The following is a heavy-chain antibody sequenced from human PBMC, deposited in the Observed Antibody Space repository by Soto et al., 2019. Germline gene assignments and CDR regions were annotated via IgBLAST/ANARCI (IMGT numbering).Heavy chain of an antibody. CDR2: ISGSGGST. CDR3: AKDQEGIVVVHTNYYYYGMDV. Sequence: EVQLLESGGGLVQPGGSLRLSCAASGFTFSSYAMSWVRQAPGKGLEWVSAISGSGGSTYYADSVKGRFTISRDNSKNTLYLQMNSLRAEDTAVYYCAKDQEGIVVVHTNYYYYGMDVWGQGTTVTVSS. J-gene: IGHJ6*02. CDR1: GFTFSSYA. D-gene: IGHD2-2*01. V-gene: IGHV3-23*01.